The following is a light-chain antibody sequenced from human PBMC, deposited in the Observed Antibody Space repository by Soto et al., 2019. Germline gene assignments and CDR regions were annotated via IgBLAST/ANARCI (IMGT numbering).Light chain of an antibody. CDR2: GAS. V-gene: IGKV3-15*01. Sequence: EIVMTQSPSTLSVSPGERATLSCRASQSVSSNLAWYQQKPGQAPRLPIYGASTRATCIPARFSGSGSGTEFTLTISSLQSDDLATYYCQHYNSYSEAFGQGTKVDIK. J-gene: IGKJ1*01. CDR3: QHYNSYSEA. CDR1: QSVSSN.